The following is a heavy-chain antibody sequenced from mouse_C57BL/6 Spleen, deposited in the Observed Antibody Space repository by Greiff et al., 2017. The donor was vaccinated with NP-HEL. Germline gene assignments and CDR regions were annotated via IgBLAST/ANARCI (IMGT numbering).Heavy chain of an antibody. CDR3: ASSYYYGSKYFDY. V-gene: IGHV1-76*01. Sequence: VQLQQSGAELVRPGASVKLSCKASGYTFTDYYINWVKQRPGPGLEWIARIYPGSGNTYYNEKFKGKATLTAEKSSSTAYMQLSSLTSEDSAVYFCASSYYYGSKYFDYWGQGTTLTVSS. J-gene: IGHJ2*01. CDR1: GYTFTDYY. CDR2: IYPGSGNT. D-gene: IGHD1-1*01.